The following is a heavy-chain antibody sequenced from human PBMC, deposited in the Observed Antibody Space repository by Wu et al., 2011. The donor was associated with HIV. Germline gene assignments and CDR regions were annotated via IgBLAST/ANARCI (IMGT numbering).Heavy chain of an antibody. CDR2: IIPILDTP. J-gene: IGHJ4*02. CDR3: ATLGDYGEVDY. D-gene: IGHD4-17*01. Sequence: QVQLMQSGAEVKKPGSSVKVSCEVSGGDFITFGINWVRQAPGQGLEWMGRIIPILDTPDYTQKFQGRVKITADKSTSTAYMELSSLKSEDTAVYYCATLGDYGEVDYWGQGTLVIVSS. V-gene: IGHV1-69*04. CDR1: GGDFITFG.